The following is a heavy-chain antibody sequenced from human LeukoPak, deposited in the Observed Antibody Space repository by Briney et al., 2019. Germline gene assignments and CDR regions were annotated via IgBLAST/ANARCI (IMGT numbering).Heavy chain of an antibody. CDR1: GYSISSGYY. CDR3: ARHLTIFGVVIIPWIDY. CDR2: IYHSGST. Sequence: SETLSLTCAVSGYSISSGYYWGWIRQPPGKGVEWIGSIYHSGSTYYNPSLKSRVTISVDTSKNQFSLKLSSVTAADTAVYYCARHLTIFGVVIIPWIDYWGQGTLVTVSS. J-gene: IGHJ4*02. D-gene: IGHD3-3*01. V-gene: IGHV4-38-2*01.